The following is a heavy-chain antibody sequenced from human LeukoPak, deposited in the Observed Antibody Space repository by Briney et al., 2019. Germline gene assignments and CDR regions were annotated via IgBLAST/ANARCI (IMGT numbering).Heavy chain of an antibody. Sequence: ASVKVSCKASGYSFISYSMNWVRQAPGQGLEWMGWINTKTGKPTYAQGFTGRFVFSLDTSVSTAYLQISSLKAEDTAVYYCATAAMVSTYSWFDPWGQGTLVTVSS. J-gene: IGHJ5*02. V-gene: IGHV7-4-1*02. CDR3: ATAAMVSTYSWFDP. CDR2: INTKTGKP. D-gene: IGHD5-18*01. CDR1: GYSFISYS.